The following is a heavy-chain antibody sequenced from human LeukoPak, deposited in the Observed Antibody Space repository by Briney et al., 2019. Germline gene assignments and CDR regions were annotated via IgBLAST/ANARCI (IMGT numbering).Heavy chain of an antibody. CDR1: GFTVSSNY. V-gene: IGHV3-53*01. Sequence: GGSLRLSCAASGFTVSSNYMSWVRQAPGKGLEWVSVTYSGGSTYYADSVKGRFTISRDNSKNTLYLQMNSLRAEDTAVYYCATRYDYVWGSYPDEGYYFDYWGQGTLVTVSS. D-gene: IGHD3-16*02. CDR2: TYSGGST. J-gene: IGHJ4*02. CDR3: ATRYDYVWGSYPDEGYYFDY.